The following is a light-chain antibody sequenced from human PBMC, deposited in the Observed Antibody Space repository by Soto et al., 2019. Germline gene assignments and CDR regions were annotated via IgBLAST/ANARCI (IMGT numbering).Light chain of an antibody. J-gene: IGLJ1*01. V-gene: IGLV2-8*01. CDR2: EVS. CDR3: TSYAGSNTYV. Sequence: QSVLTQPPSASGSPGQSVTISCTGTSSDVGNYNYVSWYQHHPGKAPKLMIYEVSKWPSGVPDRFSGSKSGNTASLTVSGLQADDDADYYCTSYAGSNTYVFVTGTKVTVL. CDR1: SSDVGNYNY.